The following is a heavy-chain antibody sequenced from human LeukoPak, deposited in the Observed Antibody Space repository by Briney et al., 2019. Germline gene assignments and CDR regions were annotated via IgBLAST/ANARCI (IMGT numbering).Heavy chain of an antibody. CDR3: VFCSSGNCYYAVRGWTY. V-gene: IGHV3-21*01. CDR1: GFTVSSNY. J-gene: IGHJ4*02. CDR2: ISSSSSYI. Sequence: GGSLRLSCAASGFTVSSNYMSWVRQAPGKGLEWVSSISSSSSYIYYADSVKGRFTISRDNAKNTVQLEMNSLRVEDTAVYYCVFCSSGNCYYAVRGWTYWGQGTLVTVSS. D-gene: IGHD2-15*01.